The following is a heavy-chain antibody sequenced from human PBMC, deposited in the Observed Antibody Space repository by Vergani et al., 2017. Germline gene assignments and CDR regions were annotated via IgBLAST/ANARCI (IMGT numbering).Heavy chain of an antibody. CDR1: GGSISSYY. D-gene: IGHD2-2*01. CDR3: ARSTSRVDFYFDY. J-gene: IGHJ4*02. CDR2: IYTSGST. Sequence: QVQLQESGPGLVKPSETLSLTCTVSGGSISSYYWSWSRQPAGKGLGWIGRIYTSGSTNYNPSLKSRVTMSVDTSKNQFSLKLSSVTAADTAVYYCARSTSRVDFYFDYWGQGTLVTVSS. V-gene: IGHV4-4*07.